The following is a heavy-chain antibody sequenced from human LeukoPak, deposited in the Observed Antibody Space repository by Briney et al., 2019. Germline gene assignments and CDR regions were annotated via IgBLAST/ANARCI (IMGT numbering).Heavy chain of an antibody. CDR2: IYHSGST. Sequence: SETLSLTCAVSGGSISSSNWWSWVRQPPGKGLEWIGEIYHSGSTNYNPSLKSRVTISVDKSKNQFSLKLSSVTAADTAVYYCARERGSRITDYFDYWGQGTLVTVSS. J-gene: IGHJ4*02. CDR3: ARERGSRITDYFDY. V-gene: IGHV4-4*02. CDR1: GGSISSSNW. D-gene: IGHD2-15*01.